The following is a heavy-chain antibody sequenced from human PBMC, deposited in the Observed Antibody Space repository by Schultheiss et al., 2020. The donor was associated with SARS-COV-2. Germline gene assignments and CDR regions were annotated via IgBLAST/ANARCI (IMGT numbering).Heavy chain of an antibody. D-gene: IGHD6-13*01. V-gene: IGHV4-59*12. Sequence: SQTLSLTCTVSGGSISSYYWSWIRQPPGKGLEWIGYIYYSGSTNYNPSLKSRVTISVDTSKNQFSLKLSSVTAADTAVYYCASRSGSSWYYFDYWGQGTLVTVSS. CDR1: GGSISSYY. CDR2: IYYSGST. J-gene: IGHJ4*02. CDR3: ASRSGSSWYYFDY.